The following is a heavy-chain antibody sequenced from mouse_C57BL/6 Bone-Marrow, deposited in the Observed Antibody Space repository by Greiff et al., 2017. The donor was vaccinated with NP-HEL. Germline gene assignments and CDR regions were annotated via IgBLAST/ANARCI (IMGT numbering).Heavy chain of an antibody. CDR3: AIYRLLRYLRDYAMDY. CDR1: GFTFTDYY. D-gene: IGHD1-1*01. V-gene: IGHV7-3*01. J-gene: IGHJ4*01. Sequence: EVQVVESGGGLVQPGGSLSLSCAASGFTFTDYYMSWVRQPPGKALEWLGFIRNKANGYTTEYSASVKGRFTISRDNSQSILYLQMNALRAEDSATYYCAIYRLLRYLRDYAMDYWGQGTSVTVSS. CDR2: IRNKANGYTT.